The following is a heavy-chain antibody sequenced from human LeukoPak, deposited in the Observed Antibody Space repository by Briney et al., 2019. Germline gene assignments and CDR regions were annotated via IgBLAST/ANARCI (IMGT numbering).Heavy chain of an antibody. CDR3: AREGGFYRPLDY. Sequence: SGTLSLTCGVSGGSVINTNWWTWVRQPPGKGLEWIGEVHLDGRPNYNPSLESRLTMSVDVSENQVSLKLTSVTAADTAVYYCAREGGFYRPLDYSGQGTLVTVSS. J-gene: IGHJ4*02. D-gene: IGHD3-3*01. V-gene: IGHV4-4*02. CDR1: GGSVINTNW. CDR2: VHLDGRP.